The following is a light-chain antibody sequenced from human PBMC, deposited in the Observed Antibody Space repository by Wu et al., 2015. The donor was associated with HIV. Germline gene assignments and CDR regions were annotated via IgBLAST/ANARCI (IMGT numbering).Light chain of an antibody. CDR1: QNISHSY. CDR3: QQYFTSSGT. V-gene: IGKV3-20*01. Sequence: EIVLTQSPGTLSLSPGERATLSCRASQNISHSYLAWYQQKPGQAPRLLIYDTSIRATGIPDRFSGSGAGTEFTLTISRMEPADFAVYYCQQYFTSSGTFGQGTKVEI. J-gene: IGKJ1*01. CDR2: DTS.